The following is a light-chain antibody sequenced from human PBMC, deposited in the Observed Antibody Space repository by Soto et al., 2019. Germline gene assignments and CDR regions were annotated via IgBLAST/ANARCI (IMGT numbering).Light chain of an antibody. J-gene: IGKJ5*01. CDR1: QSVSTY. CDR3: QQRSNWPSIT. CDR2: DSS. V-gene: IGKV3-11*01. Sequence: EIVLTQSPATLSLSPGERATLSCRATQSVSTYLAWYQQKPGQAPRLLIYDSSRRANGIPARFSGSGSGTDFTLTISSLEPEDFAVYYCQQRSNWPSITFGQGTRLEIK.